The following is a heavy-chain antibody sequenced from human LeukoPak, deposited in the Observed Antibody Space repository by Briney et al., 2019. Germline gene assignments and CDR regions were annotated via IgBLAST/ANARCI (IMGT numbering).Heavy chain of an antibody. D-gene: IGHD6-13*01. J-gene: IGHJ4*02. CDR3: AKGGPPIEAPARYFFY. Sequence: GGSLRLSCAASGFTFSSYAMSWVRQAPGKGLESVSAISVSGSSTYYADSVKGRFTISRDNSKNTLYLQMNSVRAEATAVYYCAKGGPPIEAPARYFFYWGQGTLVTVSS. CDR1: GFTFSSYA. V-gene: IGHV3-23*01. CDR2: ISVSGSST.